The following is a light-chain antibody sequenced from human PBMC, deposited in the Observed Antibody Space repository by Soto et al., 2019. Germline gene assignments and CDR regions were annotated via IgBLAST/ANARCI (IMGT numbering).Light chain of an antibody. CDR2: GAS. V-gene: IGKV3-15*01. J-gene: IGKJ1*01. CDR1: QSISDT. CDR3: QQYNNWPWT. Sequence: EIVMTQSPATLSVSPGGIATISCRASQSISDTLAWYQQKPGQAPRFIIYGASTRAPGFPARFIGSGSGTDCTLTISSLQSEDFAVYYCQQYNNWPWTLGQGTKVDI.